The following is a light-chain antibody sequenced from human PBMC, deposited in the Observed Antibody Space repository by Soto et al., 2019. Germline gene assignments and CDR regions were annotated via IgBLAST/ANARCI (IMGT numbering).Light chain of an antibody. Sequence: EIVLTQSPGTLSLSPGERATLSCSASQSVADNYLAWYQQKPGQAPRLLIYAASRRATGIPGTFGGSGSGTDFTLTITRLEPEDFALYYCQQYGHSPRTFGQGTRVVIK. CDR3: QQYGHSPRT. CDR2: AAS. J-gene: IGKJ1*01. V-gene: IGKV3-20*01. CDR1: QSVADNY.